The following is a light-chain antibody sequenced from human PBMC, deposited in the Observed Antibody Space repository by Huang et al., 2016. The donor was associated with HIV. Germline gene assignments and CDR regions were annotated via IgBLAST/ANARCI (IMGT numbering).Light chain of an antibody. J-gene: IGKJ4*01. CDR2: DAS. CDR3: QQRSKWPLT. V-gene: IGKV3-11*01. Sequence: EIVLTQSPATLSLSPGQRVTLSCRASQSVSDFLAWYQQKPGQAPRLLIYDASKRATGIPARVSGSGAGTDFTLTISSLEPEDFAVYYCQQRSKWPLTFGGGTKVESK. CDR1: QSVSDF.